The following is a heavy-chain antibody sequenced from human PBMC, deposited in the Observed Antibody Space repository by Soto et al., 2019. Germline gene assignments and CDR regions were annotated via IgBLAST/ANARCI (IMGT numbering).Heavy chain of an antibody. J-gene: IGHJ6*02. CDR1: GFTFSSYG. V-gene: IGHV3-33*01. CDR3: ARDQYRAAAGYYYYYGMDV. Sequence: PGGSLRLSCAASGFTFSSYGMHWVRQAPGKGLEWVAVIWYDGSNKYYADSVKGRFTTSRDNSKNTLYLQVNSLRAEDTAVYYCARDQYRAAAGYYYYYGMDVWGQGTTVTVSS. CDR2: IWYDGSNK. D-gene: IGHD6-13*01.